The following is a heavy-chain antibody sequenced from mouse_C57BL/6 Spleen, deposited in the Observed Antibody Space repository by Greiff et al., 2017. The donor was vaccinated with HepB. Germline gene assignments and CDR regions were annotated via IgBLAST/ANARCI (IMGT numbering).Heavy chain of an antibody. CDR3: TPSDYGSSYGDFDV. CDR1: GYTFTSYW. Sequence: VQLQQSGTVLARPGASVKMSCKTSGYTFTSYWMHWVKQRPGQGLEWIGAIYPGNSDTSYNQKFKGKAKLTAVTSASTAYMELSSLTNEDSAVYYCTPSDYGSSYGDFDVGGTGTTVTVSS. D-gene: IGHD1-1*01. V-gene: IGHV1-5*01. J-gene: IGHJ1*03. CDR2: IYPGNSDT.